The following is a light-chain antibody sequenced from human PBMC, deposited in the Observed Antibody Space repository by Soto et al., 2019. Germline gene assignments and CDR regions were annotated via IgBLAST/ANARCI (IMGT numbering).Light chain of an antibody. CDR3: QQYNVWPLT. J-gene: IGKJ4*01. CDR2: VAS. V-gene: IGKV3-15*01. CDR1: QSVNSN. Sequence: EIVMTQSPVTLSVSPGDRATLSCRASQSVNSNLAWYKHKPGQTPKLHIYVASTSATGIPARFSGSGSGTEFTLTISSLQSEDFAVYYCQQYNVWPLTFGGGTKVEFK.